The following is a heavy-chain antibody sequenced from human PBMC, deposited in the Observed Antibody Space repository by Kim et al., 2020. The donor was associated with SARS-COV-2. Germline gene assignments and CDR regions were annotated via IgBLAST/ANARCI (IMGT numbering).Heavy chain of an antibody. CDR1: GYTFTSYD. J-gene: IGHJ4*02. CDR3: ARGRGIAAPFDY. Sequence: ASVKVSCKASGYTFTSYDINWVRQATGQGLEWMGWMNPNSGNTGYAQKFQGRVTMTRNTSISTAYMELSSLRSEDTAVYYCARGRGIAAPFDYWGQGTLVTVSS. V-gene: IGHV1-8*01. CDR2: MNPNSGNT. D-gene: IGHD6-13*01.